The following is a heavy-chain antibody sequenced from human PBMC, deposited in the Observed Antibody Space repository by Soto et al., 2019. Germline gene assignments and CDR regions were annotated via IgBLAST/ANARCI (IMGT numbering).Heavy chain of an antibody. V-gene: IGHV1-2*04. CDR3: AKNGQPPYYYYGLDV. CDR1: GYTFTGYY. CDR2: INPNSGGT. D-gene: IGHD2-8*01. J-gene: IGHJ6*02. Sequence: ASVKVSCKASGYTFTGYYMHWVRQAPGQGLEWMGWINPNSGGTNYAQKFQGWVTMTRDTSISTAYMELRSLTSDDTAIYYCAKNGQPPYYYYGLDVWGQGTKVTVSS.